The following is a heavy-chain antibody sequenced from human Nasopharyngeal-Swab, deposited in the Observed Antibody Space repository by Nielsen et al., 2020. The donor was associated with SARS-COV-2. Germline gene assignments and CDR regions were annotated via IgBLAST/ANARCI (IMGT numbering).Heavy chain of an antibody. CDR1: GGSISSYY. CDR3: ARDHMTTVGHYYYYGMDV. CDR2: IYTSGST. Sequence: SETLSLTCTVSGGSISSYYWSWIRQPAGKGLEWIGRIYTSGSTNYNPSLKSRVTMSVDTSKNQFSLKLSSVTAADTAVYYCARDHMTTVGHYYYYGMDVWGQGTTATVSS. V-gene: IGHV4-4*07. J-gene: IGHJ6*02. D-gene: IGHD4-23*01.